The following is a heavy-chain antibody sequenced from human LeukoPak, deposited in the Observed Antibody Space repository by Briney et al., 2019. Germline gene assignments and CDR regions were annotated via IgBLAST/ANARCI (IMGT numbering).Heavy chain of an antibody. CDR3: ARDLFRSSNYFDY. V-gene: IGHV3-48*02. Sequence: PGGSLRLSCAASGFTFSSYSMNWVRQAPGKGMEWVSYISSSSSTIYYADSVKGRFTISRDNAKNSLYLQMNGLRDEDTAVYYCARDLFRSSNYFDYWGQGTLVTVSS. J-gene: IGHJ4*02. CDR1: GFTFSSYS. D-gene: IGHD2-21*01. CDR2: ISSSSSTI.